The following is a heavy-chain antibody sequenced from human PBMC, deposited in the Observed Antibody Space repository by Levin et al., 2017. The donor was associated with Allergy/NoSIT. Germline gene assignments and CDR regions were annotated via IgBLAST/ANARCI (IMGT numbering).Heavy chain of an antibody. V-gene: IGHV4-59*13. CDR2: IYYSGST. Sequence: SETLSLTCIVSGASISSYHWSWIRQPPGKGLEWIGYIYYSGSTKYNPPLKSRATMSVDTSKNQFPLTLKSVTAAETAVYFCTRDRVVASSGTIYYYGMAAWGQGTTVTVSS. CDR1: GASISSYH. D-gene: IGHD2-15*01. CDR3: TRDRVVASSGTIYYYGMAA. J-gene: IGHJ6*02.